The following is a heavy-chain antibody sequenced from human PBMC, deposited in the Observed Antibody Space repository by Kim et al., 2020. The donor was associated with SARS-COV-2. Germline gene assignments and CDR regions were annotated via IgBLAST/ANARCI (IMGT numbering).Heavy chain of an antibody. CDR2: IGGGGATA. J-gene: IGHJ4*02. CDR1: GFTFSTYG. D-gene: IGHD6-6*01. CDR3: AKQIAARPHFDY. Sequence: GGSLRLSCAASGFTFSTYGMSWVRQAPGKGLEWVSAIGGGGATAYYADSVKGRFTISRDNSKNTLYLQMNSLRAEDTAVYYCAKQIAARPHFDYWGQGTLVTVSS. V-gene: IGHV3-23*01.